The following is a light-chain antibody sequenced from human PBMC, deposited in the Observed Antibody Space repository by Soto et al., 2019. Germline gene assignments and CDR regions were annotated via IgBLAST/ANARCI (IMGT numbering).Light chain of an antibody. V-gene: IGKV3-11*01. CDR1: QSIIDT. CDR2: GAS. J-gene: IGKJ5*01. Sequence: EIVMTQSPATLSVSPGGRATLYFRASQSIIDTLAWYQQKPGQAPRLLIYGASTRAPGIPARFSGSGSGTDFTLTISSLEPEDFAVYYCQQRSNWPITFGQGTRLEIK. CDR3: QQRSNWPIT.